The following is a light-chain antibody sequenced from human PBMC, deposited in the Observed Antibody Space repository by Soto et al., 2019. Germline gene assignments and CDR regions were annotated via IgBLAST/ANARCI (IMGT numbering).Light chain of an antibody. CDR3: SSYATGGSYV. CDR2: DVS. CDR1: SSDVGGSNS. Sequence: QSALTQPASVSGSPGQSIAISCTGTSSDVGGSNSVSWYQQHPGKAPKLLIYDVSNRPSGVSNRFSGSKSDNTASLTISGLQAEDEADYYCSSYATGGSYVFGTGTKVTV. V-gene: IGLV2-14*01. J-gene: IGLJ1*01.